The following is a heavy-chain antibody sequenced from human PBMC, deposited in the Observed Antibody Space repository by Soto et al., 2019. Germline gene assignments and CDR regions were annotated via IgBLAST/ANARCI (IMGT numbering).Heavy chain of an antibody. J-gene: IGHJ4*02. CDR3: ARTYYYGSGSLYYFDY. Sequence: SETLSLTCAVYGGSFSGYYWSWIRQPPGKGLEWIGEINHSGSTNYNPSLKSRVTISVDTSKNQFSLKLSSVTAADTAVYYCARTYYYGSGSLYYFDYWGQGTLVTVSS. CDR1: GGSFSGYY. CDR2: INHSGST. D-gene: IGHD3-10*01. V-gene: IGHV4-34*01.